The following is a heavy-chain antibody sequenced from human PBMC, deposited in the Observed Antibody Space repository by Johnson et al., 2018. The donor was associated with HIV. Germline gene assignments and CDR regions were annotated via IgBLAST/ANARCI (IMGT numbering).Heavy chain of an antibody. CDR2: IRYDGSNK. D-gene: IGHD6-13*01. J-gene: IGHJ3*02. CDR3: TTKPYSSSWYGAFDI. CDR1: GFTFSSYG. Sequence: QVQLVESGGVVVQPGGSLRLSCAASGFTFSSYGMHWVRQAPGKGLEWVAFIRYDGSNKYYADSVKGRFTISRDNAKNSLYLQMNSLKTEDTAVYYCTTKPYSSSWYGAFDIWGQGTMVTVSS. V-gene: IGHV3-30*02.